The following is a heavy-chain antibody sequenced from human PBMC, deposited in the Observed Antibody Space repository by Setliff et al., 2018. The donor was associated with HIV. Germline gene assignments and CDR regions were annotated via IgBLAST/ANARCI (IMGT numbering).Heavy chain of an antibody. CDR2: ISGTGVST. CDR1: GFTFSSSA. CDR3: VSIELAAMVPVDY. Sequence: GGSLRLSCAASGFTFSSSAMNWVRQAPGKGLEWVSSISGTGVSTHYADSVKGRFTISRDNSKNTLFLQMNSLRAEDTALYYCVSIELAAMVPVDYWGQGTLVTVSS. D-gene: IGHD5-18*01. V-gene: IGHV3-23*01. J-gene: IGHJ4*02.